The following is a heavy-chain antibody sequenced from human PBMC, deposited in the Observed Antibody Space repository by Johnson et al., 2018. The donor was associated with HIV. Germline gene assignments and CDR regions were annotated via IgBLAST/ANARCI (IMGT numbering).Heavy chain of an antibody. CDR3: ARGLTIFGVVTDAFDI. V-gene: IGHV3-7*05. CDR2: INHDGSEK. Sequence: VQLVESGGGLVQPGGSRRLSCATSGFMFSTYWMSWVRQAPGKGLEWVANINHDGSEKYYVDSVKGRFTISRDNSKNTLYLQMNSLRAEDTAVYYCARGLTIFGVVTDAFDIWGQGTMVTVSS. J-gene: IGHJ3*02. D-gene: IGHD3-3*01. CDR1: GFMFSTYW.